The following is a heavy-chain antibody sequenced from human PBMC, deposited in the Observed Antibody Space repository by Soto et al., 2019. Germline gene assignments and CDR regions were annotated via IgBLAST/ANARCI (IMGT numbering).Heavy chain of an antibody. CDR1: GLTFSRNW. CDR2: INSEGTTT. Sequence: EVQLVESGGGLVQPGGSLRLSCAASGLTFSRNWMHWVRQAPGKALVWLSRINSEGTTTTYADSVKRRFTISRDNSKNTVYLQINNLRADDTAVYYCATVGTGSYNWFDPWGQGTLVTVSS. D-gene: IGHD6-13*01. V-gene: IGHV3-74*01. CDR3: ATVGTGSYNWFDP. J-gene: IGHJ5*02.